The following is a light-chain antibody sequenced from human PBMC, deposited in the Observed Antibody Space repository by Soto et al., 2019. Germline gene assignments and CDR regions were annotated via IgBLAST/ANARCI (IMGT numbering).Light chain of an antibody. Sequence: VMTQSPATLSVSPGERVTLSCRASQSVRSNLAWFQQIPGQAPRLLMFDASTRATGFPARFSGGGSGAEFTLTISSLQPDDSATYYCQQYESYSWTFGQGTKVDIK. V-gene: IGKV3-15*01. CDR2: DAS. CDR3: QQYESYSWT. J-gene: IGKJ1*01. CDR1: QSVRSN.